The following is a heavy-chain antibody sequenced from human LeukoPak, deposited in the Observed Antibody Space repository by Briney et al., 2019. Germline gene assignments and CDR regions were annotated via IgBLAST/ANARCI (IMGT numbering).Heavy chain of an antibody. D-gene: IGHD3-10*01. Sequence: GGSLRLSCAASGFTFSSYGMHWVRQAPGKGLEWVAFIRYDGSNKYYADSVKGRFTISRDNSKNTLYLQMNSLRAEDTAVYYCARNLLDGSGSYFDYWGQGTLVTVSS. CDR1: GFTFSSYG. V-gene: IGHV3-30*02. CDR2: IRYDGSNK. J-gene: IGHJ4*02. CDR3: ARNLLDGSGSYFDY.